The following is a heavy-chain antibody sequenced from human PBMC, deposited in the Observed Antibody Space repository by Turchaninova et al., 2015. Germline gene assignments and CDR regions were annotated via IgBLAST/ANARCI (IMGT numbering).Heavy chain of an antibody. J-gene: IGHJ4*02. D-gene: IGHD3-10*01. V-gene: IGHV4-34*01. CDR3: ARGGSGYYGSGSYYTDY. CDR1: GGYFWWYD. CDR2: INHIVST. Sequence: VQLQQWGAGLLKPSETLSLTCAGCGGYFWWYDGGWNRQTPGKGLEWIGKINHIVSTNYNPSLKSRVTISVDTSKNQFSLKLSSVTAADTAVYYCARGGSGYYGSGSYYTDYWGQGTLVTVSS.